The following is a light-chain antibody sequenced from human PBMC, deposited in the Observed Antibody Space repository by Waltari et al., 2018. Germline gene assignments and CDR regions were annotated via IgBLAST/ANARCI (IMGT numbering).Light chain of an antibody. Sequence: EIVMTQSPDSLAVSLAERATIDRKSSQSILYSSNNKNYLAWYQRKPGQPPKLLIYWASTRESGVPDRFSGSGSGTDFTLTISSLQAEDVAVYYCQQYYSTPPSFGGGTKVEIK. V-gene: IGKV4-1*01. CDR2: WAS. J-gene: IGKJ4*01. CDR3: QQYYSTPPS. CDR1: QSILYSSNNKNY.